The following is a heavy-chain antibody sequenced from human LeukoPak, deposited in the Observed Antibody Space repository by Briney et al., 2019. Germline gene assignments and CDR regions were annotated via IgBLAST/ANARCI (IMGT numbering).Heavy chain of an antibody. D-gene: IGHD2-21*01. J-gene: IGHJ4*02. CDR2: IRYDGSNK. CDR1: GFTFSSYG. Sequence: PGGSLRLSCAASGFTFSSYGMHWDRQAPGKGLEWVAFIRYDGSNKYYADSVKGRFTISRDNSKNTLYLQMNSLRAEDTAVYYCAKDRIVVVIDPYYFDYWGQGTLVTVSS. CDR3: AKDRIVVVIDPYYFDY. V-gene: IGHV3-30*02.